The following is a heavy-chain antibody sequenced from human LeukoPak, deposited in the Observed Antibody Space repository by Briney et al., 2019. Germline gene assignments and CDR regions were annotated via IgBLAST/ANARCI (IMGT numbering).Heavy chain of an antibody. V-gene: IGHV1-2*02. CDR2: INPNSGGT. CDR1: GYTFTGYY. CDR3: ARDKGYCSSTSCLVLDY. Sequence: ASVKVSCKASGYTFTGYYMHWVRQAPGRGLEWMGWINPNSGGTNYAQKFRGRVTMTRDTSISTAYMELSRLRSDDTAVYYCARDKGYCSSTSCLVLDYWGQGTLVTVSS. J-gene: IGHJ4*02. D-gene: IGHD2-2*01.